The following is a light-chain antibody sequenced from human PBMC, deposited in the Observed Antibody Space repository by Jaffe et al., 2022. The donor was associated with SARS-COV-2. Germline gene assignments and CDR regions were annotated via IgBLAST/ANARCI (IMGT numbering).Light chain of an antibody. J-gene: IGKJ4*01. Sequence: VLTQSPASLSLSPGDRATLSCRASQSVGSFLAWYQQKPGQAPRLVIYDATNRATGIPARFSGSGSGTDFTLTISSLEPEDFAVYYCQQRSNWLTFGGGTKVEIK. V-gene: IGKV3-11*01. CDR2: DAT. CDR1: QSVGSF. CDR3: QQRSNWLT.